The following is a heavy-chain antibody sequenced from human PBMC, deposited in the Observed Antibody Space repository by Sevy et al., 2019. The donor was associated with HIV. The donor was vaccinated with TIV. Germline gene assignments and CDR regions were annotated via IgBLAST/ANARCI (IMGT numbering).Heavy chain of an antibody. D-gene: IGHD2-2*01. J-gene: IGHJ3*02. CDR3: ARGSYCSSTSCFVYAFDI. Sequence: SETLSLTSIVSNGSISSYYWSWIRQPPGKGLEWIGNVYYSGSTNYNPSLKSRVTISVDTSKNQFSLRLSSVTAADTAVYYCARGSYCSSTSCFVYAFDIWGQGTMVTVSS. CDR1: NGSISSYY. CDR2: VYYSGST. V-gene: IGHV4-59*12.